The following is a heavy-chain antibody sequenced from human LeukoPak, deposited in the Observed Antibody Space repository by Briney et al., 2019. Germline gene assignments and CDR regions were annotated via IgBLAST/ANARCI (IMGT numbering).Heavy chain of an antibody. J-gene: IGHJ6*04. D-gene: IGHD2-2*01. CDR1: GFTFSSYS. CDR3: ARDSSTSRLPIMDV. Sequence: PGGSLRLSCAASGFTFSSYSMNWVRQAPGKGLEWVSSISSSSSYIYYADSVKGRFTISRDNAKNSLYLQMNSLRAEDTAVYYCARDSSTSRLPIMDVWGKGTTVTASS. CDR2: ISSSSSYI. V-gene: IGHV3-21*01.